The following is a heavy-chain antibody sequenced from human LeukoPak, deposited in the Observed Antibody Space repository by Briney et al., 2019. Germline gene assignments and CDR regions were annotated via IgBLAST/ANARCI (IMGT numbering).Heavy chain of an antibody. CDR1: GFTFSSYG. V-gene: IGHV3-23*01. Sequence: GGSLRLSCAASGFTFSSYGMSWVRQAPGKGPEWVSAISGSGGSTYYADSVKGRFTISRDNSKKSLYLQMNSVRAEDTALYYCAKDSLAVAGESYFDYWGQGTLVTVSS. J-gene: IGHJ4*02. CDR2: ISGSGGST. D-gene: IGHD6-19*01. CDR3: AKDSLAVAGESYFDY.